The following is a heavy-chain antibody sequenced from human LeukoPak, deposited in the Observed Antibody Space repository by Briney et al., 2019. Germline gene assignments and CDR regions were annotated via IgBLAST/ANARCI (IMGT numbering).Heavy chain of an antibody. CDR2: ISYDGSNK. CDR1: GFTFSSYG. Sequence: PGRSLRLSCAASGFTFSSYGMPWVRQAPGKGLEWVAVISYDGSNKYYADSVKGRFTISRDNSKNTLYLQMNSLGAEDTAVYYCAKEEYGDYVPFDYWGQGTLVTVSS. CDR3: AKEEYGDYVPFDY. D-gene: IGHD4-17*01. J-gene: IGHJ4*02. V-gene: IGHV3-30*18.